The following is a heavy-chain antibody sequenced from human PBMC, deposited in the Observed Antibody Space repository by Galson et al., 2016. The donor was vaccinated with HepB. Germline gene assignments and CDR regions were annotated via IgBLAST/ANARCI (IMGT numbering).Heavy chain of an antibody. CDR3: ARDVVPAAMGDY. Sequence: ETLSLTCAVSGYSISSGSYWGWIRQSPGKGLEWIGSIYHSGSTYNSPSLKSRVTISVDTSKNQFSLKLSSVTVADTAIYYCARDVVPAAMGDYWGQGTLVTVSS. D-gene: IGHD2-2*01. J-gene: IGHJ4*02. CDR1: GYSISSGSY. V-gene: IGHV4-38-2*02. CDR2: IYHSGST.